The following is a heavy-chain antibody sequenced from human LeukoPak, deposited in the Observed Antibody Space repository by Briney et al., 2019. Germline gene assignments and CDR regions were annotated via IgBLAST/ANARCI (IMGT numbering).Heavy chain of an antibody. D-gene: IGHD3-10*01. CDR3: AALPGIPGYFDL. CDR1: GGTFSSYA. Sequence: ASVKVSCKASGGTFSSYAISWVRQAPGQALEWMGGNIPIFCTANYAQKFQGRVTITADTSTSTAYMELSSLRSEDTAVYYCAALPGIPGYFDLWGRGNLVTVSS. J-gene: IGHJ2*01. V-gene: IGHV1-69*06. CDR2: NIPIFCTA.